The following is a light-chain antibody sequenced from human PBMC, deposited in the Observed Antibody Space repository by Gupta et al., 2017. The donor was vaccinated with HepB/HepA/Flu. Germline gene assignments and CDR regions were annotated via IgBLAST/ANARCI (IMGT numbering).Light chain of an antibody. CDR3: HHYGSSPLT. J-gene: IGKJ4*01. CDR2: DTF. V-gene: IGKV3-20*01. Sequence: EIVLTQPPGTLSLSPGEGATLSCRASHSVDIRLAWYQQKPGQTPRILIYDTFSRATGIPDRFSASGSGTDFTLTISRLEPEDFAVYYCHHYGSSPLTFGGGTKVEIK. CDR1: HSVDIR.